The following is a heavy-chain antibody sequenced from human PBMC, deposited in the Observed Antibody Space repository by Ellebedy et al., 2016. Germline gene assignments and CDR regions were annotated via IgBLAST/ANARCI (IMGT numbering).Heavy chain of an antibody. CDR2: IWYDGSNK. D-gene: IGHD5-18*01. CDR3: ARDSRYSYGYFDY. Sequence: GESLKISCAASRFTFSSYAMHWVRQAPGKGLEWVAVIWYDGSNKYYADSVKGRFTISRDNSKNTLYLQMNSLRPDDTAVYYCARDSRYSYGYFDYWGQGTLVTVSS. CDR1: RFTFSSYA. V-gene: IGHV3-33*08. J-gene: IGHJ4*02.